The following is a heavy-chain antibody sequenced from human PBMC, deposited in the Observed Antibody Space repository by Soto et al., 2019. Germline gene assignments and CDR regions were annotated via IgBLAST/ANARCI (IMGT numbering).Heavy chain of an antibody. CDR2: ISHLEST. CDR1: GASISYGGFS. V-gene: IGHV4-30-2*06. D-gene: IGHD5-12*01. Sequence: SETLSLTCTVSGASISYGGFSWSWIRQSPGKGLEWIGYISHLESTYFHPSFKSRLTMSIDRTRDQFSLKLSSVTAADMAVYYCARGGGYDSFDYWGQGVLVTVSS. CDR3: ARGGGYDSFDY. J-gene: IGHJ4*02.